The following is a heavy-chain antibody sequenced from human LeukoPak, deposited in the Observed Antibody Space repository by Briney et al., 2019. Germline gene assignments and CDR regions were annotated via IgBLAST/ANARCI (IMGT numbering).Heavy chain of an antibody. CDR2: IGGSGSYT. Sequence: GGSLRLSCAASGFTVSDNYMSWVRQAPGKGLEWVSVIGGSGSYTYYADSVKGRFTISRDNSKDTLYLQMNSLRAEDTAVYYCARDWYDYWGQGTLVTVSS. CDR1: GFTVSDNY. V-gene: IGHV3-53*01. D-gene: IGHD6-13*01. CDR3: ARDWYDY. J-gene: IGHJ4*02.